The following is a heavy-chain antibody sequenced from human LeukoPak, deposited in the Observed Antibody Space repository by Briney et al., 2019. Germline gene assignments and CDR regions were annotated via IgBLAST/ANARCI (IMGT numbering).Heavy chain of an antibody. J-gene: IGHJ6*03. CDR2: ISSSSSYI. CDR3: ARRPTVTTEYYYYYMDV. V-gene: IGHV3-21*01. Sequence: GGSLRLSCAASGFTFDDYAMHWVRQAPGKGLEWVSSISSSSSYIYYADSVKGRFTISRDNAKNSLYLQMNSLRAEDTAVYYCARRPTVTTEYYYYYMDVWGKGTTVTVSS. D-gene: IGHD4-11*01. CDR1: GFTFDDYA.